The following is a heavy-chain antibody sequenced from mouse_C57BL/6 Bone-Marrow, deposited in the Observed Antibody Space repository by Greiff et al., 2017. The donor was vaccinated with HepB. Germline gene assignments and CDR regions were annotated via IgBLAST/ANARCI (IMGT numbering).Heavy chain of an antibody. D-gene: IGHD2-3*01. J-gene: IGHJ3*01. CDR1: GYTFTSYW. CDR3: ARGDGYYTWFAY. V-gene: IGHV1-55*01. CDR2: IYPGSGST. Sequence: QVQLQQPGAELVKPGASVKMSCKASGYTFTSYWITWVKQRPGQGLEWIGDIYPGSGSTNYNEKFKSKATLTVDTSSSTAYMQLSSLTSEDSAVDYCARGDGYYTWFAYWGQGTLVTVSA.